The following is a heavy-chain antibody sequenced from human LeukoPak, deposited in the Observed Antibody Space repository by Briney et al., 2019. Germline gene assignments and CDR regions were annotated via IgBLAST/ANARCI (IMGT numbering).Heavy chain of an antibody. CDR2: IYYSGST. J-gene: IGHJ4*02. V-gene: IGHV4-59*01. D-gene: IGHD1-26*01. CDR3: AREVYSGSYRILDY. CDR1: GGSISSYY. Sequence: SETLSLTCTVSGGSISSYYWSWIRQPPGKGLEWIGYIYYSGSTNYNPSLKSRVTISVDTSKNQFSLKLSSVTAADTAVYYCAREVYSGSYRILDYWGQGTLVTVSS.